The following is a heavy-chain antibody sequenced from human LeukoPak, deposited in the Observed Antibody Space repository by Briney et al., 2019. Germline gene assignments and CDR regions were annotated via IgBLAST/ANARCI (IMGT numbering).Heavy chain of an antibody. Sequence: ASVKVSCKASGYTFTGYYMHWVRQAPGQGLEWMGWINPNSGGTNYAQKFQGRVTMTRDTSISTAYMELSRLRSDDTAVYYCATASITIFGVVMTGDYYYMDVWGKGATVTVSS. CDR2: INPNSGGT. D-gene: IGHD3-3*01. J-gene: IGHJ6*03. V-gene: IGHV1-2*02. CDR1: GYTFTGYY. CDR3: ATASITIFGVVMTGDYYYMDV.